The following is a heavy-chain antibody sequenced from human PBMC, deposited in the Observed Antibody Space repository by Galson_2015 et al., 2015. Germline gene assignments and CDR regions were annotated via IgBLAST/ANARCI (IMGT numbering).Heavy chain of an antibody. CDR1: GYTFTSYD. CDR3: ARGRRAVDYYYYGMDV. D-gene: IGHD4-23*01. J-gene: IGHJ6*02. CDR2: MNPNSGNT. V-gene: IGHV1-8*01. Sequence: SVKVSCKASGYTFTSYDINWVRQATGQGLEWMGWMNPNSGNTGYAQKFQGRVTMTRNTSISTAYMELSSLRSEDTAVYYCARGRRAVDYYYYGMDVWGQGTTVTVSS.